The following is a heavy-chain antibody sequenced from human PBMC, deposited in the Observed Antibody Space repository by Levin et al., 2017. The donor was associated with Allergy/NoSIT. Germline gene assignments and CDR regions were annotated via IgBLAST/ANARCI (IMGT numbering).Heavy chain of an antibody. CDR3: ARDEGQSNYYYYGMDV. CDR1: GYTFTSYY. Sequence: ASVKVSCKASGYTFTSYYMHWVRQAPGQGLEWMGIINPSGGSTSYAQKFQGRVTMTRDTSTSTVYMELSSLRSEDTAVYYCARDEGQSNYYYYGMDVWGQGTTVTVSS. CDR2: INPSGGST. V-gene: IGHV1-46*01. D-gene: IGHD5/OR15-5a*01. J-gene: IGHJ6*02.